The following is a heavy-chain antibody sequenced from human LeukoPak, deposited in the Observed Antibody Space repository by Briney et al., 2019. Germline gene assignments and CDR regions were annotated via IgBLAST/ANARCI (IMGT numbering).Heavy chain of an antibody. Sequence: VSVKVFCKSCGYIFIVYYMNWVRQAPGQGLEGVGRINPSTGGTNYAQKSQGRVTMTRATSITTVYLELNGLTSDATAVYYCAREITMIPYYWGQAPLVTVSS. V-gene: IGHV1-2*06. CDR3: AREITMIPYY. D-gene: IGHD3-22*01. J-gene: IGHJ1*01. CDR1: GYIFIVYY. CDR2: INPSTGGT.